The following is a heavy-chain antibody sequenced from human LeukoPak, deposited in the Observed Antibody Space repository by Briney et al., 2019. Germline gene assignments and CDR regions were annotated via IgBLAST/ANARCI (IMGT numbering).Heavy chain of an antibody. V-gene: IGHV1-2*02. J-gene: IGHJ4*02. D-gene: IGHD3-9*01. CDR3: ARGARYFDWLPDDF. CDR2: INPNSGGT. CDR1: GYTFTGYY. Sequence: GASVQVSCKASGYTFTGYYMHWVRQAPGQGLEWMGWINPNSGGTIYAHQFRGRVTMTRDTSITTAYMELSRLRSDDTAVYYCARGARYFDWLPDDFWGQGTLVTVSS.